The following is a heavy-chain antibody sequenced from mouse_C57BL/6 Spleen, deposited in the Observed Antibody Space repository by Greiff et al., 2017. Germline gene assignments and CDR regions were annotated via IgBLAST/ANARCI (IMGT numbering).Heavy chain of an antibody. J-gene: IGHJ4*01. D-gene: IGHD2-3*01. Sequence: VKLVESGPGLVAPSQSLSITCTVSGFSLTSHGVHWVRQPPGKGLEWLVVIWSDGSTTYNSALKSRLSISKDNSKSQVFLKMNSLQTDDTAMYYCARHGYDGYYGAMDYWGQGTSVTVSS. CDR1: GFSLTSHG. CDR3: ARHGYDGYYGAMDY. CDR2: IWSDGST. V-gene: IGHV2-6-1*01.